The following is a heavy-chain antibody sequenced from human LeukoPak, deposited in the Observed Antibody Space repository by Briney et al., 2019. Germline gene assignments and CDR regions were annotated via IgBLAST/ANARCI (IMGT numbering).Heavy chain of an antibody. J-gene: IGHJ4*02. CDR2: INSDGDT. CDR1: GFRFSGDW. V-gene: IGHV3-74*01. CDR3: VKGAPMDY. Sequence: GGSLRLSCAASGFRFSGDWRYWVRQAPGKGLVWVSRINSDGDTDYADAVKGRFTISRDNTKNTLYLKMNSLRAEDTAVYHCVKGAPMDYWGQGTLVTVSS.